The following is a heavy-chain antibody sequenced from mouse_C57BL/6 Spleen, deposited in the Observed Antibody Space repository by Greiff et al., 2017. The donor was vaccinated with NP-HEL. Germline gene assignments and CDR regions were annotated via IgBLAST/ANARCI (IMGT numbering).Heavy chain of an antibody. CDR2: INPNNGGT. CDR1: GYTFTDYN. Sequence: VQLQQSGPELVKPGASVKIPCKASGYTFTDYNMDWVKKSHGKSLEWIGDINPNNGGTIYNQKFKGKATLTVDKSSSTAYMELRSLTSEDTAVYYCARPIYYGYERAMDYWGQGTSVTVSS. CDR3: ARPIYYGYERAMDY. V-gene: IGHV1-18*01. D-gene: IGHD2-2*01. J-gene: IGHJ4*01.